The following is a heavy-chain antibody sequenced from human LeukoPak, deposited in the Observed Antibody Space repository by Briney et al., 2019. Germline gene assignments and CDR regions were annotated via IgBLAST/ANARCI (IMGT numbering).Heavy chain of an antibody. D-gene: IGHD2-15*01. CDR3: ARSSVAADIN. CDR2: INWNGGST. Sequence: GGSLRLSCAASGFTFDDYGMSWVRQAPGKGLEWVSGINWNGGSTGYADSVKGRFTISRDNAKNSLYLQMNSLRAEDAALYCCARSSVAADINWGQGTLVTVSS. CDR1: GFTFDDYG. J-gene: IGHJ4*02. V-gene: IGHV3-20*04.